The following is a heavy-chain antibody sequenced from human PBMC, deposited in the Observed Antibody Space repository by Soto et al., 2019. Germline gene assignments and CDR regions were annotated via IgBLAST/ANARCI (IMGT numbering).Heavy chain of an antibody. Sequence: QITLKESGPTLVKPTETLTLTCSSSGFSLSGFSLSFSGVGVTWIRQSPGKALEWLGIIYWNDSKHYSPSLRGRLSITRATSIDHVFLTMANRDPADTGTYYCAHLRGTWCAMDFWGQGIPVTVSS. CDR1: GFSLSFSGVG. CDR3: AHLRGTWCAMDF. CDR2: IYWNDSK. V-gene: IGHV2-5*01. D-gene: IGHD2-15*01. J-gene: IGHJ4*02.